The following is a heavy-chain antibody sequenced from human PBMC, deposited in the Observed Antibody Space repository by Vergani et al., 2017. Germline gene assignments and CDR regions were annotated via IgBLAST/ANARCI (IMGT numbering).Heavy chain of an antibody. CDR2: MNPNSGNT. V-gene: IGHV1-8*01. CDR3: DP. CDR1: GYTFTSYD. D-gene: IGHD4-23*01. J-gene: IGHJ5*02. Sequence: QVQLVQSGAEVKKPGASVKVSCKASGYTFTSYDINWVRQATGQGLEWMGWMNPNSGNTGYAQKFQGRVTMTNMDPVDTATYYCARVGHDYGGMNWFDPWGQGTLVTVSS.